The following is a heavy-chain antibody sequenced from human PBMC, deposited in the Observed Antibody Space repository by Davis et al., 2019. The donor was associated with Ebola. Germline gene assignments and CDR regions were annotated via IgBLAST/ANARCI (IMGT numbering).Heavy chain of an antibody. D-gene: IGHD3/OR15-3a*01. CDR1: GFTFSNYD. V-gene: IGHV3-30*03. CDR2: ISYDASYE. CDR3: ARSSYDFWSGFDN. Sequence: GESLKISCAASGFTFSNYDMSWVRQAPGKGLEWVAVISYDASYEFYADSVKGRFTISRDNSKTTLYLQMNSLRADDTAVYYCARSSYDFWSGFDNWGQGTLVTVSS. J-gene: IGHJ4*02.